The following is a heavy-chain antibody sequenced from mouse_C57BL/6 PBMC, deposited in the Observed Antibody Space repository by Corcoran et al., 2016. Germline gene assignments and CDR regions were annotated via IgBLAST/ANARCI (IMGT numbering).Heavy chain of an antibody. D-gene: IGHD1-1*01. Sequence: VQLQQSGAELVKPGASVKISCKASGYAFSSYWMNWVKQRPGKGLEWIGQIYPGDGDTNYNGKFKGKATLTADKSSSTAYMQLSSLTSEDSAVYFCARSGTYYGSRGDWFAYWGQGTLVTVSA. CDR3: ARSGTYYGSRGDWFAY. CDR1: GYAFSSYW. CDR2: IYPGDGDT. J-gene: IGHJ3*01. V-gene: IGHV1-80*01.